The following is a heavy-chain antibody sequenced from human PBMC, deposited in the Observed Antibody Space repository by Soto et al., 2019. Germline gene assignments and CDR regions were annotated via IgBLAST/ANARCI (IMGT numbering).Heavy chain of an antibody. Sequence: QVQLVQSGAEVKKPGASVKVSCKASGYTFTSYGISWVRQAPGQGLEWMGWISAYNGNTNYAQKLQGRVTMTTDTSTSTAYMELRSLRSDDTAVYYCARVRDYYDSSTRYYELAYWGQGTLVTVSS. CDR2: ISAYNGNT. D-gene: IGHD3-22*01. CDR1: GYTFTSYG. V-gene: IGHV1-18*01. CDR3: ARVRDYYDSSTRYYELAY. J-gene: IGHJ4*02.